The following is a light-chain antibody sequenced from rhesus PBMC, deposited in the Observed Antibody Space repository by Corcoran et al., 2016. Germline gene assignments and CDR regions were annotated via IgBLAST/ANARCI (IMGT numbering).Light chain of an antibody. CDR2: YAN. CDR1: QGISSY. J-gene: IGKJ4*01. Sequence: DIQMSQSPSSLSASVGDRVTITCRASQGISSYFNWYQQKPGKAPKLLISYANSLASGVPSRFSGRGSGTDVTLTISSLQPEDVATYYCQQGNSNPLTFGGGTKVELK. V-gene: IGKV1-32*04. CDR3: QQGNSNPLT.